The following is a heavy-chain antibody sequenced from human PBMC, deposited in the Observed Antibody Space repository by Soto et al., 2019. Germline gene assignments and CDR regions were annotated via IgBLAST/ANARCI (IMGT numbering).Heavy chain of an antibody. CDR3: ARGIAAAGGDYFDY. Sequence: SETLSLTCTVSGGSISSGGYYWSWIRQHPGKGLEWIGYIYYSGSTYYNPSLKSRVTISVDTSKNQFSLKLSSVTAADTAVYYCARGIAAAGGDYFDYWGQGTLVTVS. J-gene: IGHJ4*02. CDR2: IYYSGST. CDR1: GGSISSGGYY. V-gene: IGHV4-31*03. D-gene: IGHD6-13*01.